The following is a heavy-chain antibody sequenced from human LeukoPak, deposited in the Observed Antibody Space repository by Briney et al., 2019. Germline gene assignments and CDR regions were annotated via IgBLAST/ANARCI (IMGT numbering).Heavy chain of an antibody. CDR1: GFTFSSYE. V-gene: IGHV3-48*03. CDR2: ISSSGSTI. Sequence: PGRSLRLSCAASGFTFSSYEMNWVRQAPGKGLEWISYISSSGSTIYYADSVKGRFTISRDNAKNSLYLQMNSLRAEDTAVYYCARDSGSGSYYTGYYGMDVWGKGTTVTVSS. D-gene: IGHD3-10*01. J-gene: IGHJ6*04. CDR3: ARDSGSGSYYTGYYGMDV.